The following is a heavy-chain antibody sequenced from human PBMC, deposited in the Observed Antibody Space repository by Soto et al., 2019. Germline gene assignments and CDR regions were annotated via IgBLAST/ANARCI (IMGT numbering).Heavy chain of an antibody. D-gene: IGHD3-16*01. CDR2: ISYDGSNK. J-gene: IGHJ6*02. V-gene: IGHV3-30-3*01. CDR3: AREGGGTPAAYYGMDV. CDR1: GFTFSSYA. Sequence: GGSLRLSCAASGFTFSSYAMHWVRQAPGKGLEWVAVISYDGSNKYYADSVKGRFTISRDNSKNTLYLQMNSLRAEDTAVYYCAREGGGTPAAYYGMDVWGQGTTVTVSS.